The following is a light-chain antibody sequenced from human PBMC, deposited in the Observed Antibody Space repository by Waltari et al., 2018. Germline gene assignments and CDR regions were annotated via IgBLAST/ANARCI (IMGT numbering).Light chain of an antibody. CDR1: QSVSRA. Sequence: EIVLTQSPGTLSLSPGERATPTCRTSQSVSRALAWYQQNPGQAPRLRIYGASNRATGIPDRFSGSGSGTDFSLIISRLEPEDFAVYYCQHYVSLPVTFGQGTKVEIK. J-gene: IGKJ1*01. V-gene: IGKV3-20*01. CDR3: QHYVSLPVT. CDR2: GAS.